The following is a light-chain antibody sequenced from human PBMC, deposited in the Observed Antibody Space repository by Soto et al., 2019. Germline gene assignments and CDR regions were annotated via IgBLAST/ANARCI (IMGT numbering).Light chain of an antibody. J-gene: IGKJ5*01. CDR3: QQRNNWPPIT. V-gene: IGKV3-11*01. CDR1: QSVRRY. Sequence: EIVLTQSPTTLSLSPGLRSTLPCRASQSVRRYLAWYQQKPGQAPRLIXYDASTRATGIPARFSGSGCETDFTLTITSLEPEDFAVYYCQQRNNWPPITFGQGTRLEIK. CDR2: DAS.